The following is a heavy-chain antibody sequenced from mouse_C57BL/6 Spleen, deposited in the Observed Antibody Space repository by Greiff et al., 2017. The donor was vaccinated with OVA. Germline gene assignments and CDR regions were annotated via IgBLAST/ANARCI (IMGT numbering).Heavy chain of an antibody. D-gene: IGHD1-1*01. CDR3: ARDIDGSSYWYFDV. V-gene: IGHV3-1*01. CDR2: ISYSGSN. CDR1: GYSITSGYD. Sequence: VQLQQSGPGMVKPSQSLSLTCTVTGYSITSGYDWHWIRHFPGNKLEWMGYISYSGSNNYNPSLKSRISITHDTSKNHFFLKLNSVTTEDTATYDGARDIDGSSYWYFDVWGTGTTVTVSS. J-gene: IGHJ1*03.